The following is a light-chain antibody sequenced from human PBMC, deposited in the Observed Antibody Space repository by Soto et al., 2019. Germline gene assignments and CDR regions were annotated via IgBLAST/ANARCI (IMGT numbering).Light chain of an antibody. CDR3: QQRSSAIT. V-gene: IGKV3-15*01. CDR1: QSISTN. Sequence: EIVLTQSPDTLSLSPGERATLSCRASQSISTNLAWYQQKPGQAPRLLIFGASTRATGIPARFSGSGSGTEFTLTISSLEPEDFAVYYCQQRSSAITFGQGTRLEIK. CDR2: GAS. J-gene: IGKJ5*01.